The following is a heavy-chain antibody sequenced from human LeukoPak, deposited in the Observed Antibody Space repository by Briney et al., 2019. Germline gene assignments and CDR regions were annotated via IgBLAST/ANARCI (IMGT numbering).Heavy chain of an antibody. CDR2: ISGSGGST. D-gene: IGHD6-13*01. CDR3: AKGAAAAGFWGHLDY. J-gene: IGHJ4*02. V-gene: IGHV3-23*01. Sequence: GGSLRLSCAASGFTFSSYAVSWVRQAPGKGLEWVSAISGSGGSTYYADSVKGRFTISRDNSKNTLYLQMNSLRAEDTAVYYCAKGAAAAGFWGHLDYWGQGTLVTVSS. CDR1: GFTFSSYA.